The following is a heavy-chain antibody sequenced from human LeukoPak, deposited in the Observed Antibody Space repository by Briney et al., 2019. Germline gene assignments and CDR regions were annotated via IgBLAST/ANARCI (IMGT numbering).Heavy chain of an antibody. CDR1: GYTFTSYY. Sequence: GASVKVSCKASGYTFTSYYMHWVRQAPGQGLQWMGWINTNTGNPTYAQGFTGRFVFSLDTTVSTAYLQIGSLKAEDTAVYYCAIHERGYADYYMDVWGKGTTVTVSS. CDR2: INTNTGNP. V-gene: IGHV7-4-1*01. CDR3: AIHERGYADYYMDV. D-gene: IGHD3-16*01. J-gene: IGHJ6*03.